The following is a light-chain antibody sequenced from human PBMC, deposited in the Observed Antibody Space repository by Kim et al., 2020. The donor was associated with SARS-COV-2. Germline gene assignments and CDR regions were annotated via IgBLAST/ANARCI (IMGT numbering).Light chain of an antibody. CDR3: QQYYNAPYS. J-gene: IGKJ2*01. Sequence: EHVGTRTPMPCRAVQSISYALAWYQQKPGTAPKVLVYAASKLQTGVPSRFSGSGSGTDYTLSISSLQPEDFATYYCQQYYNAPYSFGQGTKLEI. CDR1: QSISYA. CDR2: AAS. V-gene: IGKV1-NL1*01.